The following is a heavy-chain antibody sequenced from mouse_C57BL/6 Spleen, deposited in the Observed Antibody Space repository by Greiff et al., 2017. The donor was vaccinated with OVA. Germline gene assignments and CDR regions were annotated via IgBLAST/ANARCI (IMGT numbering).Heavy chain of an antibody. J-gene: IGHJ1*03. CDR1: GFTFSSYA. Sequence: EVQRVESGEGLVKPGGSLKLSCAASGFTFSSYAMSWVRQTPEKRLEWVAYISSGGDYIYYADTVKGRFTISRDNARNTLYLQMSSLKSEDTAMYYCTRDQHSNYGGYFDVWGTGTTVTVSS. CDR2: ISSGGDYI. D-gene: IGHD2-5*01. CDR3: TRDQHSNYGGYFDV. V-gene: IGHV5-9-1*02.